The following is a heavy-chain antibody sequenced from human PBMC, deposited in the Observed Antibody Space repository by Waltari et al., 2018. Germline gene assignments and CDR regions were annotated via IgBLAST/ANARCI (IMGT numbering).Heavy chain of an antibody. Sequence: QVQLVESGGGVVQPGGSLRLSCAASGFTFNTYGMHWVRKAPGKGLEWVAFIRYDGSNKYCADSVKGRFTISRDNSKNTLYLQMNSLRAEDTAVYFCAKDRDNWNYDAFDIWGQGTMVTVSS. CDR1: GFTFNTYG. J-gene: IGHJ3*02. D-gene: IGHD1-7*01. V-gene: IGHV3-30*02. CDR3: AKDRDNWNYDAFDI. CDR2: IRYDGSNK.